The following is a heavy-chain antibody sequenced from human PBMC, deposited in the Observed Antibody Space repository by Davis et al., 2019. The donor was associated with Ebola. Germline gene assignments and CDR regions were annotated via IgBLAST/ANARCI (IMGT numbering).Heavy chain of an antibody. CDR3: SDRGSSV. V-gene: IGHV4-59*03. D-gene: IGHD3-10*01. CDR2: IYYTGSA. J-gene: IGHJ4*02. CDR1: GVSISRHY. Sequence: PSEILSLTCTVSGVSISRHYWSWIRPPPGKRLEWIGSIYYTGSAYYNSSLASRATKPVDTSKNQFALKLTAVTAADTAMYYCSDRGSSVWGQGTLVTVSS.